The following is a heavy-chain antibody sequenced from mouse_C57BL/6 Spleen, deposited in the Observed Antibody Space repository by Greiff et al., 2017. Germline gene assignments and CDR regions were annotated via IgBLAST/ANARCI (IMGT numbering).Heavy chain of an antibody. CDR3: ARLSGIYYGNSYAMDY. CDR1: GYTFTDYN. Sequence: VQLQQSGPELVKPGASVKMSCKASGYTFTDYNMHWVKQSHGKSLEWIGYINPNNGGTSYNQKFKGKATLTVNKSSSTAYMELRSLTSEDSAVYYWARLSGIYYGNSYAMDYWGQGTSVTVSS. CDR2: INPNNGGT. V-gene: IGHV1-22*01. D-gene: IGHD2-1*01. J-gene: IGHJ4*01.